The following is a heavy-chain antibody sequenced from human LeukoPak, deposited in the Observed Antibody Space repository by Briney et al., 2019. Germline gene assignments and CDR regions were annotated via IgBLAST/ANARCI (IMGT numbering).Heavy chain of an antibody. CDR1: GYTFTGYY. D-gene: IGHD3-16*02. V-gene: IGHV1-2*02. Sequence: ASVKVSCKASGYTFTGYYMHWVRQAPGQGLEWMGWINPNSGGTNYAQKFQGRVTMTRDTSISTAYMELSRLRSDDTAVYYCARGRLRLGELSLYPEFDPWGQGTLVTVSS. CDR2: INPNSGGT. J-gene: IGHJ5*02. CDR3: ARGRLRLGELSLYPEFDP.